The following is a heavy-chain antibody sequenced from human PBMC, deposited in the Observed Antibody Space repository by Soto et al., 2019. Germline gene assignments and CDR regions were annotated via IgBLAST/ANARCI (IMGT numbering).Heavy chain of an antibody. D-gene: IGHD1-26*01. J-gene: IGHJ4*02. CDR2: IYYSGST. CDR3: ARQLILWELPGFDY. CDR1: GGSISSSSYY. V-gene: IGHV4-39*01. Sequence: QLQLQESGPGLVKPSETLSLTCTVSGGSISSSSYYWGWIRQPPGKGLEWIGSIYYSGSTYYNPSLKSRVTISVDTSKNQFSLKLSSVTAADTAVYYCARQLILWELPGFDYWGQGTLVTVSS.